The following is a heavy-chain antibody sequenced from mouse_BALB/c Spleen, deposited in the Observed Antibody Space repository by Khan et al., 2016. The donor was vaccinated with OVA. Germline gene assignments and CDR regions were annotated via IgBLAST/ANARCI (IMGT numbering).Heavy chain of an antibody. D-gene: IGHD2-14*01. Sequence: EVELVESGGGLVQPGGSLKVSCAASGFTFSGYGMSWVRQTPDKRLELVATINSNGGTSFFPDSVKGRFTISRDNAKHSLHLQMSSLKSDDTAMYYCARVYYRYDEDYWNLDVWGAGTTVTVSS. CDR2: INSNGGTS. CDR1: GFTFSGYG. CDR3: ARVYYRYDEDYWNLDV. J-gene: IGHJ1*01. V-gene: IGHV5-6-3*01.